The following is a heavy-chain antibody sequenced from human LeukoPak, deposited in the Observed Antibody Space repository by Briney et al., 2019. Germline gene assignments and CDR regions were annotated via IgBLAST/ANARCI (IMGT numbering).Heavy chain of an antibody. CDR1: GYXFTSYW. V-gene: IGHV5-51*01. CDR3: ARGLRDYSNIGYYYGMDV. Sequence: GESLKISCKGSGYXFTSYWICWVRQMPGKGLEWMGIIYPGESDTRYSPSFQGQVTVSADKSISTAYLQWSSLKASDTAMYHCARGLRDYSNIGYYYGMDVWGQGTAVTVSS. CDR2: IYPGESDT. J-gene: IGHJ6*02. D-gene: IGHD4-11*01.